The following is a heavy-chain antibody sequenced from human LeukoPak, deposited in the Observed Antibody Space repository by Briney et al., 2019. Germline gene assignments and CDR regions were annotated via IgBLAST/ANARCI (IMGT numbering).Heavy chain of an antibody. CDR3: ARGANYDILTGPFDY. D-gene: IGHD3-9*01. CDR1: GGSISSGGYY. Sequence: SQTLSLTCTVSGGSISSGGYYWSWIRQHPGKGLEWIGYIYYSGSTYCNPSLKSRVTISVDTSKNQFSLKLSSVTAADTAVYYCARGANYDILTGPFDYWGQGTLVTVSS. J-gene: IGHJ4*02. CDR2: IYYSGST. V-gene: IGHV4-31*03.